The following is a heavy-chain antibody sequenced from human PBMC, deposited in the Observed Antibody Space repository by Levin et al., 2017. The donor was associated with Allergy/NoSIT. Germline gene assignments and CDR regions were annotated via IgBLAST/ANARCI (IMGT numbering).Heavy chain of an antibody. CDR1: GFTFSNYW. CDR3: ASDSDSNGWSRFDP. V-gene: IGHV3-74*03. J-gene: IGHJ5*02. CDR2: IKSDGSTT. D-gene: IGHD6-19*01. Sequence: AGGSLRLSCVTSGFTFSNYWMHWVRQVPGKGLVWVSRIKSDGSTTTYADSVKGRFTISRDNAKNTLYLQMNSLRDEDTAVYYCASDSDSNGWSRFDPWGQGTLVTVSS.